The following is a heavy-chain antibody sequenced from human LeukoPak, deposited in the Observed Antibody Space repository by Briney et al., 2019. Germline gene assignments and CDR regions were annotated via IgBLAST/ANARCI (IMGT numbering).Heavy chain of an antibody. CDR1: GFTFSSYW. V-gene: IGHV3-7*05. D-gene: IGHD3-3*01. J-gene: IGHJ4*02. CDR3: ARDGIRFLEWLRAYYFDY. Sequence: GGSLRLSCAASGFTFSSYWMSWVGQAPRQGLEWVANINQDGSEKYYVDSVKGRFTISRDNAKNSLYLQMNSLRAEDTAVYYCARDGIRFLEWLRAYYFDYWGQGTLVTVSS. CDR2: INQDGSEK.